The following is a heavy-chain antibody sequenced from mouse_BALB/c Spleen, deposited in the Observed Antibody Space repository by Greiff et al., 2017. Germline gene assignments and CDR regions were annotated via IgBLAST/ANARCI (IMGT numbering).Heavy chain of an antibody. CDR1: GDSITSGY. CDR2: ISYSGST. D-gene: IGHD2-10*02. CDR3: ARRYGNLAWFAY. J-gene: IGHJ3*01. Sequence: EVKLMESGPSLVKPSQTLSLTCSVTGDSITSGYWNWIRKFPGNKLEYLGYISYSGSTYYNPSLKSRISITRDTSKNQYYLQLNSVTTEDTATYYCARRYGNLAWFAYWGQGTLVTVSA. V-gene: IGHV3-8*02.